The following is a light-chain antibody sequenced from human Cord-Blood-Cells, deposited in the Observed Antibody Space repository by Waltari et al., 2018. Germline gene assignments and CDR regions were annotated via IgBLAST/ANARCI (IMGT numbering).Light chain of an antibody. CDR3: AAWDDSLSGPV. J-gene: IGLJ2*01. CDR1: SSNIGSNY. CDR2: RNK. V-gene: IGLV1-47*01. Sequence: QSVLTQPPSASGTPGQRVTISCSGLSSNIGSNYVYWYQQLPGTAPKLLINRNKQRPSGVPDRFSGSKSGTSASLAISGLRSEDEADYYSAAWDDSLSGPVFGGGTKLTVL.